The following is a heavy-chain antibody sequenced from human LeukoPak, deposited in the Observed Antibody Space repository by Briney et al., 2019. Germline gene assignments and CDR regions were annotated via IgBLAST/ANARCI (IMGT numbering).Heavy chain of an antibody. Sequence: GGSLRLSCAASGFTFSGSAMHWVRQASGKGLEWVGRIRSKANSYATAYAASVKGRFTISRDDSKNTAYLQMNSLKTEDTAVYYCTRGLVGAKDFDYWGQGTLVTVSS. CDR1: GFTFSGSA. D-gene: IGHD1-26*01. CDR3: TRGLVGAKDFDY. CDR2: IRSKANSYAT. V-gene: IGHV3-73*01. J-gene: IGHJ4*02.